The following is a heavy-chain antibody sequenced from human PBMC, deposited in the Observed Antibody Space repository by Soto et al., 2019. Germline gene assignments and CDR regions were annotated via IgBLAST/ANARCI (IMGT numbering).Heavy chain of an antibody. CDR1: GFTFSSYW. J-gene: IGHJ4*02. V-gene: IGHV3-7*05. CDR2: IKQDGSEK. Sequence: EVQLVESGGGLVQPGGSLRLSCAASGFTFSSYWMSWARQAPGKGLEWVANIKQDGSEKYYVDSVKGRFTISRDNAKSSLYLQMNSLRAEDTAVYYCANIAAVGRASAYWGQGTLVTLSS. CDR3: ANIAAVGRASAY. D-gene: IGHD6-13*01.